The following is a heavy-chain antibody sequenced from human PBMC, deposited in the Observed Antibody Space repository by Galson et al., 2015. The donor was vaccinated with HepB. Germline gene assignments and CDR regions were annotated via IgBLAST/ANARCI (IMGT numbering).Heavy chain of an antibody. V-gene: IGHV4-38-2*02. J-gene: IGHJ3*02. CDR2: IYHSGSA. D-gene: IGHD4-17*01. CDR3: ARDGETVTGDAFDI. Sequence: TLSLTCTVSGYSISSGYYWGWIRQPPGKGLEWIGSIYHSGSAYYNPSLKSRVTISVDASKNQFSLKLRSVTAADTAVYYCARDGETVTGDAFDIWGQGTMVTVSS. CDR1: GYSISSGYY.